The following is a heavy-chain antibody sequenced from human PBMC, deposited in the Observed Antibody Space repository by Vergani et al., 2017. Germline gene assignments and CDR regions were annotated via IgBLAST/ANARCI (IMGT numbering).Heavy chain of an antibody. CDR1: GFPLSSYA. CDR2: SSGSGGST. D-gene: IGHD1-26*01. J-gene: IGHJ6*02. Sequence: EVQPLESGGGLVQPGGSLRLFCAASGFPLSSYAMSWVPQAPGKGLEWVSASSGSGGSTYYADSVKGRFTISRDNSKNTLYLQMNSLRAEDTAVYYCAKNSGSYYYYYGMDVWGQGTTVTVSS. V-gene: IGHV3-23*01. CDR3: AKNSGSYYYYYGMDV.